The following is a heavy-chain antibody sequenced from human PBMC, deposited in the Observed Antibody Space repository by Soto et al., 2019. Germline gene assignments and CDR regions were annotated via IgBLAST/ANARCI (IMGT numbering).Heavy chain of an antibody. J-gene: IGHJ5*02. V-gene: IGHV1-2*02. CDR1: GYTFTGYY. CDR2: INPNSGAS. Sequence: QVQLVQSGAEVKKPGASVKVSCKASGYTFTGYYIHWVRQAPGQGLEWMGGINPNSGASNYAQTFQGRVTMTRDTSISTAYMELSRLRSDDTAVYYCARYCSSTSCQFDPWGQGTLVTVSS. D-gene: IGHD2-2*01. CDR3: ARYCSSTSCQFDP.